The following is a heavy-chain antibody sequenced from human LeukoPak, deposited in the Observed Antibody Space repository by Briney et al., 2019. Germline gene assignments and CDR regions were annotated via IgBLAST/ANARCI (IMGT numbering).Heavy chain of an antibody. CDR3: ARGPTISETGYFDY. CDR2: INHRGDT. Sequence: SETLSLTCAVYGGSFSTYYWSWIRQSPGKGLEWIAEINHRGDTNYNPSVKSRVTISVDTSKNQFSLKVRSLTAADTAVYYCARGPTISETGYFDYWGQGALVTVSS. J-gene: IGHJ4*02. CDR1: GGSFSTYY. V-gene: IGHV4-34*01. D-gene: IGHD7-27*01.